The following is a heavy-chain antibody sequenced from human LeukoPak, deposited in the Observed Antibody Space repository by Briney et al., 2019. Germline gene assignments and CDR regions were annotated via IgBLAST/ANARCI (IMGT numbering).Heavy chain of an antibody. D-gene: IGHD6-13*01. CDR3: ARGLAAAGY. V-gene: IGHV3-7*01. CDR2: IKQDGSEK. Sequence: GGSLRLSCAASGFTFSNYWMNWVRQAPGKGLEWVASIKQDGSEKYYVDSVEGRFTISRDNAKNSLYLRMNSLRAEDTAVYYCARGLAAAGYWGQGTLVTVSS. CDR1: GFTFSNYW. J-gene: IGHJ4*02.